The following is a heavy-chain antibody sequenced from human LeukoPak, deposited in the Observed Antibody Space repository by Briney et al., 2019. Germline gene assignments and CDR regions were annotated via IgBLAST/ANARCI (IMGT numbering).Heavy chain of an antibody. D-gene: IGHD2/OR15-2a*01. J-gene: IGHJ6*02. CDR2: ICSSGRTI. CDR1: GFTFSSYD. CDR3: ARLRYLAMDV. V-gene: IGHV3-48*01. Sequence: PGGSLRLSCAASGFTFSSYDMNWVRQAPGKGLEWVSYICSSGRTISYADSVKGRFTISRDNAKNSLYLQMNSLRAEDTAVYSCARLRYLAMDVWGRGTTVTASS.